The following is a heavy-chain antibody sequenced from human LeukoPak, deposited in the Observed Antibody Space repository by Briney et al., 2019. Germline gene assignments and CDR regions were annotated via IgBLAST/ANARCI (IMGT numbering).Heavy chain of an antibody. CDR3: ARVKRLRYYYDSSGYYFDY. Sequence: SETLSLNCAVYGGSFSGYYWSWIRQPPGKGLEWIGEINHSGSTNYNPSLKSRVTISVDTSKNQFSLKLSSVTAADTAVYYCARVKRLRYYYDSSGYYFDYWGQGTLVTVSS. J-gene: IGHJ4*02. CDR1: GGSFSGYY. CDR2: INHSGST. V-gene: IGHV4-34*01. D-gene: IGHD3-22*01.